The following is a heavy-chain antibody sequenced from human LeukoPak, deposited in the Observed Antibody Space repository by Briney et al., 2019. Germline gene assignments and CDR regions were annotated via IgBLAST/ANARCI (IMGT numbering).Heavy chain of an antibody. J-gene: IGHJ5*02. CDR2: IYTSGST. D-gene: IGHD3-3*01. Sequence: SETLSLTCTVSGGSISSGSYYWSWIRQPAGKGLEWIGRIYTSGSTNYNPSLKSRVTISVDTSKNQFSLKLSSVTAADTAVYYCARKRPTIFGVVTWFDPWGQGTLVTVSS. CDR3: ARKRPTIFGVVTWFDP. V-gene: IGHV4-61*02. CDR1: GGSISSGSYY.